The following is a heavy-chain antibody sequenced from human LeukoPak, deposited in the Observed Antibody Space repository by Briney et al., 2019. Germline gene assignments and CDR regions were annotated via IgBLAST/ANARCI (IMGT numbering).Heavy chain of an antibody. Sequence: SETLSLTCTVSGYSISSGYYWGWIRQPPGKGLEWIGRIYTSGSTNYNPSLKSRVTISVDTSKNQFSLKLSSVTAADTAVYYCASGTGDSRLDYWGQGTLVTVSS. J-gene: IGHJ4*02. V-gene: IGHV4-38-2*02. CDR1: GYSISSGYY. CDR3: ASGTGDSRLDY. D-gene: IGHD7-27*01. CDR2: IYTSGST.